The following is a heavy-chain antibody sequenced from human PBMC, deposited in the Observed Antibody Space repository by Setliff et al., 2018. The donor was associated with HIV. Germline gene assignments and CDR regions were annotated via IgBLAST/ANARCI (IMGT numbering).Heavy chain of an antibody. D-gene: IGHD2-15*01. Sequence: GGSLRLSCAASGFTFSRYGMHWVRQAPGKGLEWVAVISFDGNNKNYADSVKGRFTISRDNSKNTLYLQMNRLRSEDTAVYYCARDWLDYGILDHWGQGTLVTVSS. CDR3: ARDWLDYGILDH. CDR2: ISFDGNNK. J-gene: IGHJ4*02. CDR1: GFTFSRYG. V-gene: IGHV3-30*03.